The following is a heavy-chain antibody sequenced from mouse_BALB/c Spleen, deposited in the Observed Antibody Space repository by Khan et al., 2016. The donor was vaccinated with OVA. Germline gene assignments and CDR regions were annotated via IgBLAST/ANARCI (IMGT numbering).Heavy chain of an antibody. CDR2: ISSGGDYT. CDR3: ADHLTGSFAY. Sequence: IQLVQSGGDLVKPGGSLKLSCAASGFTFSSYSMSWVRQTPDKRLEWVASISSGGDYTYYLDSVKGRFPISRDNAKHTLYLQMSDLKSEDTAMYYCADHLTGSFAYWGQGTLVTVSA. V-gene: IGHV5-6*01. CDR1: GFTFSSYS. J-gene: IGHJ3*01. D-gene: IGHD4-1*01.